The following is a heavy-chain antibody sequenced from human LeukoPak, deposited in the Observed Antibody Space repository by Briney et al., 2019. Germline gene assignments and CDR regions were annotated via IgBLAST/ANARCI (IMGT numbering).Heavy chain of an antibody. Sequence: SETLSLTCTVSGDSISNYYWSWIRQPAGKGLEWIGRLYTSGRTNYNPSLKSRVTMSGDTSKNQFSLKLSSVTAADTAVYYCVRDRMGFDPWGLGALVTVSS. J-gene: IGHJ5*02. CDR1: GDSISNYY. CDR3: VRDRMGFDP. V-gene: IGHV4-4*07. D-gene: IGHD5-24*01. CDR2: LYTSGRT.